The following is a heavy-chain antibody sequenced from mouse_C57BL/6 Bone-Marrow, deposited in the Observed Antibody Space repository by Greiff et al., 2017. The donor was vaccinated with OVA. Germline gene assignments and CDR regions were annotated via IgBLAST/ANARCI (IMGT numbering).Heavy chain of an antibody. D-gene: IGHD2-3*01. V-gene: IGHV6-3*01. CDR3: TADGYWYFDV. CDR2: IRLKSDNYAT. J-gene: IGHJ1*03. CDR1: GFTFSNYW. Sequence: EVMLVESGGGLVQPGGSMKLSCVASGFTFSNYWMNWVRQSPEKGLEWVAQIRLKSDNYATHYAESVKGRFTISRDDSKSSVYLQMNNLRAEDTGIYYCTADGYWYFDVWGTGTTVTVSS.